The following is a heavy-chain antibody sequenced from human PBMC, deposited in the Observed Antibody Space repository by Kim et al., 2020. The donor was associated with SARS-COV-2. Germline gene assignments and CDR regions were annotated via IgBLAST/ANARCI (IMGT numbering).Heavy chain of an antibody. D-gene: IGHD3-16*02. Sequence: GGSLRLSCAASGFTFSDYYMSWIRQAPGKGLEWVSYISISGSTIYYADSVKGRFTISRDNAKNSLYLQMNSLRAEDTAVYYCARDDYVWGSYRYGGLNWFDPWGQGTLVTVSS. CDR3: ARDDYVWGSYRYGGLNWFDP. V-gene: IGHV3-11*04. CDR1: GFTFSDYY. J-gene: IGHJ5*02. CDR2: ISISGSTI.